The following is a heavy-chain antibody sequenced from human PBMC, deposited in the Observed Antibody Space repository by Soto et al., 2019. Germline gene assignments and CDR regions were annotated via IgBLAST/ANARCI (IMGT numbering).Heavy chain of an antibody. Sequence: QITLKESGPTLVKPTQTLTLTCTFSGFSLSTSKVGVGWIRQPPGKALEWLALIYWDDDKRYSPSLKSRLTISKDSPKNQAGLTVTNLDPVDTATYCGADRRGDSSKCCTGRDYFGYWGQGTLVTVSS. CDR3: ADRRGDSSKCCTGRDYFGY. V-gene: IGHV2-5*02. CDR2: IYWDDDK. CDR1: GFSLSTSKVG. D-gene: IGHD6-13*01. J-gene: IGHJ4*02.